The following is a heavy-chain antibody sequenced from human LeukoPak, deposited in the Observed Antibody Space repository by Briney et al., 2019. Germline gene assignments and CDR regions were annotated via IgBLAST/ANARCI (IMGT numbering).Heavy chain of an antibody. Sequence: GGSLRLSCAASGFTFSSYSMNWVRQAPGKGLEWVSYISSGSTIYYADSVKGRFTISRDNAKNSLYLQMNSLRAEGTAVYYCAELGITMIGGVWGKGTTVTISS. CDR1: GFTFSSYS. D-gene: IGHD3-10*02. CDR3: AELGITMIGGV. V-gene: IGHV3-48*04. J-gene: IGHJ6*04. CDR2: ISSGSTI.